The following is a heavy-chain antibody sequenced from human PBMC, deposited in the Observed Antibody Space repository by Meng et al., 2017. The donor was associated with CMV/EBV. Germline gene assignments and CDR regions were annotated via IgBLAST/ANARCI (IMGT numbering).Heavy chain of an antibody. CDR2: IYNTGST. D-gene: IGHD2/OR15-2a*01. Sequence: SETLSLTCTVSGASVATDSYYWGWIRQPPGKGLEWIAYIYNTGSTKYNPSLQTRVTVSVDTPKNQFSLKLSSVTAADTATYYCARETVSASGGIDPWGRGTLVTVSS. CDR1: GASVATDSYY. V-gene: IGHV4-61*01. CDR3: ARETVSASGGIDP. J-gene: IGHJ5*02.